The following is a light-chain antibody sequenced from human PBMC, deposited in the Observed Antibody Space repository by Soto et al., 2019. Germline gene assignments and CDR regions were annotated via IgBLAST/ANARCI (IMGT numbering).Light chain of an antibody. CDR3: QQYGSAIT. Sequence: EIVLTQFPGALSLSPGERATLSCRASQSVSSSSLAWYQQKVGRAPRVLIYGASSRATGIPDRFSGSGSGTDFTLTISRLEPEDFAVYYCQQYGSAITFGQGTRLEIK. J-gene: IGKJ5*01. V-gene: IGKV3-20*01. CDR2: GAS. CDR1: QSVSSSS.